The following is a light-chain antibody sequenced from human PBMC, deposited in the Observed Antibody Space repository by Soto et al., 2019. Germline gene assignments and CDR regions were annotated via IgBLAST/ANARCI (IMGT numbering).Light chain of an antibody. J-gene: IGLJ1*01. CDR2: EVS. CDR3: SSFTSSSTYV. CDR1: SSDVGGYKY. Sequence: QSALTQSASVSGSPGQSITISFTETSSDVGGYKYVSWYQQHPGKAPKLMIYEVSNRPSGVSNRFSGSRSGNTASLTISGLQAEDEADYYCSSFTSSSTYVFGTGTKVTVL. V-gene: IGLV2-14*01.